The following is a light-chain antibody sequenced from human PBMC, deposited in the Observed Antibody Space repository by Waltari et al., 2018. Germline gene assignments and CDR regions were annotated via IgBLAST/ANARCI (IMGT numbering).Light chain of an antibody. CDR1: TFGRKS. CDR2: DDS. V-gene: IGLV3-21*02. CDR3: QVWDTSSYHVV. J-gene: IGLJ3*02. Sequence: SYVLTQPPPVSVDPGQTARITCGANTFGRKSVHWSQQKPGQAPVLVAYDDSARPSGIPERFSGSNSGNTATLTISRVEAGDEADYYCQVWDTSSYHVVFGGGTKLTVL.